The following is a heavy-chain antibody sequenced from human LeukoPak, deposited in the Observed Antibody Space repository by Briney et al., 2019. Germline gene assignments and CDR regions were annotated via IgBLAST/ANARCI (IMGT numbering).Heavy chain of an antibody. D-gene: IGHD4-11*01. CDR2: IYTSGST. V-gene: IGHV4-61*02. CDR1: GGSISSGSYY. CDR3: ARVREAYTNPFFDY. J-gene: IGHJ4*02. Sequence: PSETLSLTCTVSGGSISSGSYYWSWIRQPAGKGLEWIGRIYTSGSTNYNPSLKSRVTISVDTSKNQFSLKLSSVTAADTAVYYCARVREAYTNPFFDYWGQGTLVTVSS.